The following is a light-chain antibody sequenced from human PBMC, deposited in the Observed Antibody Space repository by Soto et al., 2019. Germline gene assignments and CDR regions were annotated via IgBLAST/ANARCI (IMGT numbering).Light chain of an antibody. J-gene: IGKJ2*01. CDR2: ASS. V-gene: IGKV1-27*01. CDR3: QKYNSAPRT. Sequence: DIQMTQSPSSLSASVGDRVTITCRASQGISDYLAWFQQKPGKVPELLIYASSTLRSGVPSRFSGSGSGKNFTLTISSPQPEDVATYYCQKYNSAPRTFGQGTKLEIK. CDR1: QGISDY.